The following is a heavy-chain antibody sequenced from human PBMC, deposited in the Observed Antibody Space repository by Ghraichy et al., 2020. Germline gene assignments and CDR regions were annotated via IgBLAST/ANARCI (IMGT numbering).Heavy chain of an antibody. CDR3: ARTDSSSWYYFDY. CDR1: GFTVSSKY. Sequence: LSLTCAASGFTVSSKYMSWVRQAPGKGLEWVSVIYTGGSTNYADSVKGRFTISRDNSKNTLYLQMNSLRAEDTAVYYCARTDSSSWYYFDYWGQGTLVTVSS. V-gene: IGHV3-53*01. D-gene: IGHD6-13*01. J-gene: IGHJ4*02. CDR2: IYTGGST.